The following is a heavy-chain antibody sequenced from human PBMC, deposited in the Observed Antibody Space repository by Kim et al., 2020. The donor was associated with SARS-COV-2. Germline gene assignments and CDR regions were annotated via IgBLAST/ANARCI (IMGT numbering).Heavy chain of an antibody. CDR3: ARRMGDIVATGDAFDI. V-gene: IGHV1-69*04. CDR2: IIPILGIA. Sequence: SVKVSCKASVGTFSSYAISWVRQAPGQGLEWMGRIIPILGIANYAQKFQGRVTITADKSTSTAYMELSSLRSEDTAVYYCARRMGDIVATGDAFDIWGQRTMVTVSS. J-gene: IGHJ3*02. CDR1: VGTFSSYA. D-gene: IGHD5-12*01.